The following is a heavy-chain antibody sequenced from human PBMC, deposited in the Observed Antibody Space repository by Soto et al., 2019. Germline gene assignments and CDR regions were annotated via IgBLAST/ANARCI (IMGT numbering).Heavy chain of an antibody. CDR2: IYPGDSDT. CDR3: AGGGVRGVITRTRDYYGMDV. Sequence: GESLKISCKASGHSFTNYWFGWVRQMPGKGLEWMGIIYPGDSDTTYSPSFQGQVTISADKSISTAYLQWSSLKASDTAMYYCAGGGVRGVITRTRDYYGMDVWGQGTTVTVSS. CDR1: GHSFTNYW. D-gene: IGHD3-10*01. V-gene: IGHV5-51*01. J-gene: IGHJ6*02.